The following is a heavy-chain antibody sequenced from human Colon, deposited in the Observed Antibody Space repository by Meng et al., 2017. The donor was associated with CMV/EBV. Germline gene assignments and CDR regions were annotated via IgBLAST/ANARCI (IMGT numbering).Heavy chain of an antibody. D-gene: IGHD2-8*01. J-gene: IGHJ4*02. CDR3: ARDPAGMVMHNARGYFDS. Sequence: SETLSLTCTVSGDSIRGLYWNWIRQSPGKGLEWIGYVYNSESTNYNPSLKSRVTISGDTSKNQISLRLTSVTAADTAVYFCARDPAGMVMHNARGYFDSWGQGTLVTVSS. V-gene: IGHV4-59*11. CDR2: VYNSEST. CDR1: GDSIRGLY.